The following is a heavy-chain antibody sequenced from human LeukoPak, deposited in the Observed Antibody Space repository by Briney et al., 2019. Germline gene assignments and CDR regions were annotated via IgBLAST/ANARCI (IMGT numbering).Heavy chain of an antibody. CDR3: ARDATQLGRNDAFDI. V-gene: IGHV1-2*02. CDR2: INPNNGGT. J-gene: IGHJ3*02. CDR1: GYTFTAYY. Sequence: ASVKVSCKASGYTFTAYYMHWVRQAPGQGLEWMGWINPNNGGTNYAQKLQGRVTMTTDTSTSTAYMELRSLRSDDTAVYYCARDATQLGRNDAFDIWGQGTMVTVSS. D-gene: IGHD1-14*01.